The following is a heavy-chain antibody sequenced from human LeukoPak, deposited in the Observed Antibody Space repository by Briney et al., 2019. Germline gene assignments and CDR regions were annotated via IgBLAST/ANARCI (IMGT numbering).Heavy chain of an antibody. Sequence: GGSLRLSCAASGFIVSSNYMSWVRQAPGKGLEWVSILYSAGSTYYADSVRGRFSISRDTSKNTVSLQMNSLTVEDTAVYYCASGGTGARKFYSDPFHHWGQGTLVTVSS. D-gene: IGHD2-15*01. CDR3: ASGGTGARKFYSDPFHH. CDR1: GFIVSSNY. V-gene: IGHV3-53*01. CDR2: LYSAGST. J-gene: IGHJ4*02.